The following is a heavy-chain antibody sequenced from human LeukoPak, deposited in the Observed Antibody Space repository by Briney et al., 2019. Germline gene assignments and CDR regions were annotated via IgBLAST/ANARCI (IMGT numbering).Heavy chain of an antibody. Sequence: XSVKVSCKASGYTFTSYAMNWVRQAPGQGLEWMGWINTNTGNPTYAQGFTGRFVFSLDTSVSTAYLQISSLKAEDTAVYYCARDLRGNDYVWGSYPLLDPWGQGTLVTVSS. J-gene: IGHJ5*02. D-gene: IGHD3-16*02. CDR2: INTNTGNP. V-gene: IGHV7-4-1*02. CDR3: ARDLRGNDYVWGSYPLLDP. CDR1: GYTFTSYA.